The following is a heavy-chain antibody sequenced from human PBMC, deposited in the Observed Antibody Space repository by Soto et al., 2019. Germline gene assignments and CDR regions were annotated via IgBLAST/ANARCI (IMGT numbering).Heavy chain of an antibody. D-gene: IGHD3-16*01. CDR1: GYTLKNYN. Sequence: QEQLVQSGAEVKKPGASVKVSCKASGYTLKNYNIHWLRQAPGQGLEWMGIINPGGGSTFYAQKFQGRATMARDTSTNTFYMELSSLRSEDTAVYFCARDRWAFGLEVWGQGTMVTVSS. CDR3: ARDRWAFGLEV. V-gene: IGHV1-46*02. CDR2: INPGGGST. J-gene: IGHJ3*01.